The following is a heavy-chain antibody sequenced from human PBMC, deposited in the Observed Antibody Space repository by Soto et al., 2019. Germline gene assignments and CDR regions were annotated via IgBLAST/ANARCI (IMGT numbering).Heavy chain of an antibody. CDR3: ARAEARGRGYSCGYLNY. CDR2: IYSSGSA. CDR1: GVSISSGGGY. Sequence: ASDTLPVTCTVGGVSISSGGGYWSWIRQHPVKGLEWIGYIYSSGSAYYNPSLQSRVTISVDTSKNQFSLKLSSVTAADTAVYFCARAEARGRGYSCGYLNYWRQGTLVTVSS. D-gene: IGHD5-18*01. J-gene: IGHJ4*02. V-gene: IGHV4-31*03.